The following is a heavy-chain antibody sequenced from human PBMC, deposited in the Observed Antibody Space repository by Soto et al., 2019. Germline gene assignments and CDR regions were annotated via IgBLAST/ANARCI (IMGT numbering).Heavy chain of an antibody. Sequence: QVQLVQSGAEVKKPGASVKVSCKASGYTFTSYYMHWVRQAPGQGLEWMGIINPSGGSTSYAQKFQGRATMTRDTSTRTVYMELSSLRSEDTAVYYCARGCVYCGGDAPAAVTGFDYWGQGTLVTVSS. CDR2: INPSGGST. J-gene: IGHJ4*02. CDR3: ARGCVYCGGDAPAAVTGFDY. V-gene: IGHV1-46*03. CDR1: GYTFTSYY. D-gene: IGHD2-21*02.